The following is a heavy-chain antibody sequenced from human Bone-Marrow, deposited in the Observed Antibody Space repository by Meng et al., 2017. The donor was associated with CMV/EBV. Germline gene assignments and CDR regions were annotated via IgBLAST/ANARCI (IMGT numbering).Heavy chain of an antibody. V-gene: IGHV4-34*01. CDR3: ARVNWAAQYKWFDP. D-gene: IGHD2-15*01. J-gene: IGHJ5*01. CDR1: GGSFSGYY. Sequence: SETLSLTCAVYGGSFSGYYWSWIRQPPGKGLEWIGEINHSGSTNYNPSLKSRVTISVDTSKNQFSLKLSSVTAADTAMYYCARVNWAAQYKWFDPWAQGTLVTVPS. CDR2: INHSGST.